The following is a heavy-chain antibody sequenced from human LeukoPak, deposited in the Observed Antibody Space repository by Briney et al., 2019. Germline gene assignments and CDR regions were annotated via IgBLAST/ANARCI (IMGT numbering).Heavy chain of an antibody. V-gene: IGHV4-34*01. Sequence: ETLSLTCAVYGGSFSGYYWSWIRQPPEKGLEWIGEINHRGSTNYNPSLKSRVTISVDKSKNQFSLKLSSVTAADTAVYYCARDGYGSGSLDPWGQRTLVTVSS. CDR3: ARDGYGSGSLDP. D-gene: IGHD3-10*01. CDR2: INHRGST. CDR1: GGSFSGYY. J-gene: IGHJ5*02.